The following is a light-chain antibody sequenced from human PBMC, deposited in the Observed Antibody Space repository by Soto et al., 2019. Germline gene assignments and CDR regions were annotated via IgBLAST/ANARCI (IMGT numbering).Light chain of an antibody. CDR2: KAS. CDR1: QRISSF. V-gene: IGKV1-5*03. J-gene: IGKJ1*01. Sequence: DIQMTQSPSTLSASPVDRVIITCRASQRISSFLAWYQQRPGKAPKLLMYKASMLQSGVPSRFSGSGSGTEFTLTISSLQSEDFATYYCQQLNSYPWTFGQGTKVDIK. CDR3: QQLNSYPWT.